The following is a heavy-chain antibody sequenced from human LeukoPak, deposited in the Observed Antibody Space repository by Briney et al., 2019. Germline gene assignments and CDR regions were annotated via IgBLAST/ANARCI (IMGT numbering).Heavy chain of an antibody. CDR1: GFTFKNYA. V-gene: IGHV3-11*04. J-gene: IGHJ4*02. Sequence: PGGSLRLSCAASGFTFKNYAMSWIRQAPGEGLEWVSYISSSGSTIYYADSVKGRFTISRDNAKNSLYLQVNSMRAEDTAVYYCARSTVTYDYWGQGTLVTVSS. CDR3: ARSTVTYDY. D-gene: IGHD4-11*01. CDR2: ISSSGSTI.